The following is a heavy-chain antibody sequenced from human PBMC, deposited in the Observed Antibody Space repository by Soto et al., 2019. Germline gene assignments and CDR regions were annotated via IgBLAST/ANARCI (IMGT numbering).Heavy chain of an antibody. Sequence: QGQLVQSGAEVKKPGASVKISCKTSGYTFTSYGISWVRQAPGQGLEWMGWLSGYNGDTSYAQKFQGRVTMTTDRSTPTAYMELRSLRADDTAVCYCARDDYGDFWPHSRLDVWGQGTTVTVSS. CDR2: LSGYNGDT. CDR1: GYTFTSYG. CDR3: ARDDYGDFWPHSRLDV. V-gene: IGHV1-18*01. D-gene: IGHD4-17*01. J-gene: IGHJ6*02.